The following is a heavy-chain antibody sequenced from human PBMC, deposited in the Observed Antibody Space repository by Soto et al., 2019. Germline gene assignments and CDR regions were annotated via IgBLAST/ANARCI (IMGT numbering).Heavy chain of an antibody. D-gene: IGHD6-13*01. CDR3: ARDVSPGSSSWYFDAFDL. J-gene: IGHJ3*01. CDR2: IKKDESKK. CDR1: GFTFSSYW. V-gene: IGHV3-7*05. Sequence: EERLVESGGGLVQPGGSLRLSCAASGFTFSSYWMTWVRQAPGKGLEWVANIKKDESKKSYLDSVRGRFTISRDNAKKSLYLQMDSLTAEDTALYYCARDVSPGSSSWYFDAFDLWGQGTMVTVSS.